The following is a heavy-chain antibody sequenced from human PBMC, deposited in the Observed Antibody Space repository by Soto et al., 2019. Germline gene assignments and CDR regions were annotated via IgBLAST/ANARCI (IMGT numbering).Heavy chain of an antibody. Sequence: EVQLLESGGGLVQPGGSLRLSCAASGFNVTNYAMSWVRQAPGKWLEWVSAISGSGSRTYYADPVKGRFTIARDNSESTLFLQLNSLRAEDTAVYYCADFTAVNYYYGMDVWGQGTTVTFS. CDR2: ISGSGSRT. J-gene: IGHJ6*02. D-gene: IGHD4-4*01. CDR3: ADFTAVNYYYGMDV. V-gene: IGHV3-23*01. CDR1: GFNVTNYA.